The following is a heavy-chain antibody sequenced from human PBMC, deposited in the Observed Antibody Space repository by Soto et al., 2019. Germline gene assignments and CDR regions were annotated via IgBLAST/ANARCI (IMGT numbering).Heavy chain of an antibody. CDR3: ARSPGYSYGDY. Sequence: GASVKVSCKASGYTFTIYAMHWVRQAPGQRLEWMGWINAGNGNTKYSQKFQGRVTITRDTSASTAYMELSSLRSEDTAVYYCARSPGYSYGDYWGRGTLVTVSS. CDR1: GYTFTIYA. D-gene: IGHD5-18*01. CDR2: INAGNGNT. J-gene: IGHJ4*02. V-gene: IGHV1-3*01.